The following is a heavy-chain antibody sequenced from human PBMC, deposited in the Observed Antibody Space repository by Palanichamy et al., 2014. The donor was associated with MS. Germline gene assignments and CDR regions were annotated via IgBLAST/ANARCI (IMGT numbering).Heavy chain of an antibody. Sequence: QVQLVQSGSELKKPGASLKVSCKASGYTFTSFAVNWVRQAPGQGLEWMGWINTKTGNPTYAQGFTGRFVFSLDTSVSTAYLQIYSLKAEDTAIYYCARGFSSVPGINDFDSWGQGTLVTVSS. V-gene: IGHV7-4-1*01. CDR1: GYTFTSFA. CDR3: ARGFSSVPGINDFDS. J-gene: IGHJ4*02. D-gene: IGHD6-19*01. CDR2: INTKTGNP.